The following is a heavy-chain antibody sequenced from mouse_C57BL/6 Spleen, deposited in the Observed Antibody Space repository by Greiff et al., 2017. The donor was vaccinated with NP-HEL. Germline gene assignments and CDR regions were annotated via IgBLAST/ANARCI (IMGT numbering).Heavy chain of an antibody. CDR2: IDPETGGT. V-gene: IGHV1-15*01. CDR1: GYTFTDYE. Sequence: QVQLQQSGAELVRPGASVTLSCKASGYTFTDYEMHWVKQTPVHGLEWIGAIDPETGGTAYNQKFKGKAILTADKSSSTAYMELRSLTSEDSAVYYCTRSPQGYFDVWGTGTTVTVSS. J-gene: IGHJ1*03. CDR3: TRSPQGYFDV.